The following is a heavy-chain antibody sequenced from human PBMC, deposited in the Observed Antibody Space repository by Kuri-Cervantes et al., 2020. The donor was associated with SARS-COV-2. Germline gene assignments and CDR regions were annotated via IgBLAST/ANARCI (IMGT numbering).Heavy chain of an antibody. CDR1: GFTFDAYA. D-gene: IGHD3-3*01. CDR3: AKDLSPTISCMDV. J-gene: IGHJ6*03. CDR2: ISWDGGST. Sequence: GGSLRLSWAASGFTFDAYAMHWVRQAPGKGLEWVSLISWDGGSTYYADSVKGRFTISRDNAKNSLYLQMNSLGAEDMALYYCAKDLSPTISCMDVWGKGTTVTVSS. V-gene: IGHV3-43D*03.